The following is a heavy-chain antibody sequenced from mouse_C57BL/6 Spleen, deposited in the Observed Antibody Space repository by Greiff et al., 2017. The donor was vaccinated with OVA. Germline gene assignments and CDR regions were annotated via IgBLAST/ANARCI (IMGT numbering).Heavy chain of an antibody. CDR3: ARGDGSSYGDAY. J-gene: IGHJ3*01. CDR2: IYPRSGHT. D-gene: IGHD1-1*01. V-gene: IGHV1-81*01. CDR1: GYTFTSYG. Sequence: QVQLKESGAELARPGASVKLSCKASGYTFTSYGISWVKQRTGQGLEWIGEIYPRSGHTYYNEKFKGKATLTADKSSSTAYMELRSLTSEDSAVYFCARGDGSSYGDAYWGQGTLVTVSA.